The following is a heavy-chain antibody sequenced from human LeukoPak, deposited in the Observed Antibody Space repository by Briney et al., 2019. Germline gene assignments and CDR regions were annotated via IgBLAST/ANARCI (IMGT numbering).Heavy chain of an antibody. V-gene: IGHV3-7*03. D-gene: IGHD3-3*01. CDR1: GFTFSSFW. CDR2: IKKDGSQK. Sequence: PGGSLRLSCAASGFTFSSFWMSWVRQAPGRGLEWVANIKKDGSQKYYVDSVEGRFTISRDSAKSSLYLQMDSLRVDDTAVYYCTRVFGGYDVSDYWGQGTLVTVSS. J-gene: IGHJ4*02. CDR3: TRVFGGYDVSDY.